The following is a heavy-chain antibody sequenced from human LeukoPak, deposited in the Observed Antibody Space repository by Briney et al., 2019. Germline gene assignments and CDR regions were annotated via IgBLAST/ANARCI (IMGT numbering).Heavy chain of an antibody. J-gene: IGHJ3*02. D-gene: IGHD3-16*01. CDR2: IHAYNGNT. V-gene: IGHV1-18*01. Sequence: WASVKVSCMASGYTFTSYGISWVRQAPGQGLEGMGWIHAYNGNTNYAQKLQGRVTMTKDTSTSTAYMELRSLRSDDPAVYYCARVVGGARAFDIWGQGTMVTVSS. CDR3: ARVVGGARAFDI. CDR1: GYTFTSYG.